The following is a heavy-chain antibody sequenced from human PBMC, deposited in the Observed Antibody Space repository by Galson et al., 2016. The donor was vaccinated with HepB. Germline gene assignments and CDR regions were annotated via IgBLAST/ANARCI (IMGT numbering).Heavy chain of an antibody. J-gene: IGHJ5*02. Sequence: LSLTCTVSGGSVSIGTFYWSWIRQQPGKGLEWIGEIYHSGTTNYNPSLKSRVTISVDKSKNQFSLNLSSVTAADTAVYYCARDDVEALGFRGLANWFDPWGQGALVTVSS. CDR2: IYHSGTT. CDR3: ARDDVEALGFRGLANWFDP. D-gene: IGHD3/OR15-3a*01. CDR1: GGSVSIGTFY. V-gene: IGHV4-61*01.